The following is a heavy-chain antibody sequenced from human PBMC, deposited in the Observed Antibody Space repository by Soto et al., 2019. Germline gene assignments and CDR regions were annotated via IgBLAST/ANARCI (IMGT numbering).Heavy chain of an antibody. CDR2: ITSDTKTI. J-gene: IGHJ4*02. Sequence: EVQLVESAGGLVQPVGSLRLSCAASGFTFSIYSMNWIRQAPGKGLEWVSYITSDTKTIHYADSVKGRFTISRDNAKNSVYLQMTSLRDEDTAVYYCARSVEGHFDYWGQGTLVTVSS. D-gene: IGHD6-19*01. V-gene: IGHV3-48*02. CDR1: GFTFSIYS. CDR3: ARSVEGHFDY.